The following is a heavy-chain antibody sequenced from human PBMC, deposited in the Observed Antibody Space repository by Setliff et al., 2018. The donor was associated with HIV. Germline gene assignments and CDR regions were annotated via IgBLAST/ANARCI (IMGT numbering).Heavy chain of an antibody. CDR3: TRDVATPLAGDPWSGDAT. J-gene: IGHJ5*02. V-gene: IGHV4-59*01. CDR2: IYNSGRT. CDR1: GGSISNYH. Sequence: SETLSLTCTVSGGSISNYHWSWIRQPPGKGLEWIGYIYNSGRTEYNPSLKSRVTISLDTSINQFSLQLKSVIAADTAVYFCTRDVATPLAGDPWSGDATWGQGMLVTVSS. D-gene: IGHD4-17*01.